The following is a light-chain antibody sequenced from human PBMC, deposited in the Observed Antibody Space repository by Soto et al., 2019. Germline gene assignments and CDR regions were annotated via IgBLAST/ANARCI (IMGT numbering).Light chain of an antibody. J-gene: IGKJ1*01. Sequence: EIVMTQSPATLSVSPGERATLSCRASQSVSGNLARYQQKPGQAPRLLIYGASTGATGIPARFSGSGSGTEFTLTISSLQSEDFAVYYCQQYNNWPPTFGQGTKVEI. CDR2: GAS. CDR1: QSVSGN. V-gene: IGKV3-15*01. CDR3: QQYNNWPPT.